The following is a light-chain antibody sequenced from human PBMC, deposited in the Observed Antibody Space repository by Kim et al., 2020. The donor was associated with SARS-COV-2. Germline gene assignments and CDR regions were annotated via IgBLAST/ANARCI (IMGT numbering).Light chain of an antibody. V-gene: IGLV3-21*04. Sequence: SYELTQPPSVSVVPGQTATITCGGDNIGRKTVHWYQQKPGQAPIVVIYYDNDRPSGIPERFSGSNSGNTATLTISRVEAGDEADYYCQLWDSNTDHWVFGGGTQLTVL. CDR1: NIGRKT. CDR3: QLWDSNTDHWV. J-gene: IGLJ3*02. CDR2: YDN.